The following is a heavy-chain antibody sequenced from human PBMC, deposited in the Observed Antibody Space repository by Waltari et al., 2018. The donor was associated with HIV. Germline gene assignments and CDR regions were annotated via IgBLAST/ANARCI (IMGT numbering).Heavy chain of an antibody. CDR3: ARDPEMATKWGY. J-gene: IGHJ4*02. Sequence: EVQLVESGGGLIQPGGSLRLSCAASGFTVSSNYMSWVRQAPGKGLEWVLVIYRGGSTYYADSVKGRFTISRDNSKNTLYLQMNSLRAEDTAVYYCARDPEMATKWGYWGQGTLVTVSS. V-gene: IGHV3-53*01. CDR1: GFTVSSNY. D-gene: IGHD5-12*01. CDR2: IYRGGST.